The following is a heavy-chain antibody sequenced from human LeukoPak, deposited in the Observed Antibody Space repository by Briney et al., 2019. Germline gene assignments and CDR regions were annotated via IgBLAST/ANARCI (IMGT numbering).Heavy chain of an antibody. CDR1: GFTFSSYE. D-gene: IGHD1-26*01. J-gene: IGHJ4*02. V-gene: IGHV3-48*03. Sequence: GGSLRLSCAASGFTFSSYEMNWVRQAPGKGLEWVSYISSSGSAIDYADSVKGRFTISRDNAKNSLYLQMNSLRAEDTAVYYCARDKMVGATLVPFDYWGQGTMVTVSS. CDR3: ARDKMVGATLVPFDY. CDR2: ISSSGSAI.